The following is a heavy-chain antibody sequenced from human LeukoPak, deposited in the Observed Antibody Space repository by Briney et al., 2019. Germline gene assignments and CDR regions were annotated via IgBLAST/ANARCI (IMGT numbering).Heavy chain of an antibody. CDR1: GFTFSSYA. J-gene: IGHJ4*02. CDR2: ISYDGSNK. V-gene: IGHV3-30-3*01. D-gene: IGHD3-22*01. CDR3: ARDHGYYDSSGYYGGYYFDY. Sequence: PGGSLRLSCAASGFTFSSYAMHWVRQAPGKGLEWVAVISYDGSNKYYADSVKGRFTISRDNSKNTLYLQMNSLRAEDTAVYYCARDHGYYDSSGYYGGYYFDYWGQGTLVTVSS.